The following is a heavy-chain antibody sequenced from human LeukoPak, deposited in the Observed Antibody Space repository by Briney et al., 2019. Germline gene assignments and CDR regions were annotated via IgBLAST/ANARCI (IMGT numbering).Heavy chain of an antibody. D-gene: IGHD2-8*01. J-gene: IGHJ4*02. CDR3: ARGGRCTNGVCYFSNDY. CDR1: GGSFSGYY. V-gene: IGHV4-34*01. CDR2: INHSGST. Sequence: PSETLSLTCAVYGGSFSGYYWSWIRQPPGKGLEWIGEINHSGSTNYNPSLKSRVTISVDTSKNQFSLKLSSVTAADTAVYYCARGGRCTNGVCYFSNDYWGQGTLVTVSS.